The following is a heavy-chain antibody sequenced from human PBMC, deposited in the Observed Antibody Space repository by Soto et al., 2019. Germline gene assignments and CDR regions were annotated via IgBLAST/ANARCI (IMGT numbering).Heavy chain of an antibody. CDR1: GYTFTGYY. J-gene: IGHJ4*02. D-gene: IGHD3-3*01. CDR3: ARDPSTIFGVVTTFDY. CDR2: INPNSGGT. Sequence: ASVKVSCKASGYTFTGYYMHWVRQAPGQGLEWMGWINPNSGGTNYAQKFQGRVTMTRDTSISTAYMELSRLRSDDTAVYYCARDPSTIFGVVTTFDYWGQGTLVTVSS. V-gene: IGHV1-2*02.